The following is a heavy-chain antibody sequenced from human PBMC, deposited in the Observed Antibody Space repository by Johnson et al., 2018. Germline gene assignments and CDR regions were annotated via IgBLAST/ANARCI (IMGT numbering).Heavy chain of an antibody. V-gene: IGHV4-59*01. CDR2: VSYSGDI. Sequence: QVQLQESGPGLVKPSETLALTCSVSGGSIRGSCWSWVRPSPGKGLEWIGYVSYSGDINYNPSLKSRVPVSVNTSQNQFSLRLCSVSAADTALYYCASGLPGGWYKFRGRGTLVTVSS. CDR1: GGSIRGSC. J-gene: IGHJ4*02. CDR3: ASGLPGGWYKF. D-gene: IGHD6-19*01.